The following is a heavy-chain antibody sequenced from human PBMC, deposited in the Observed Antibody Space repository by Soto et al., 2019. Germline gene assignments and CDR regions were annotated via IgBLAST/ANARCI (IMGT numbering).Heavy chain of an antibody. V-gene: IGHV1-46*01. J-gene: IGHJ4*02. D-gene: IGHD2-21*02. CDR1: GDTFTDYY. CDR2: VNPSGGHT. Sequence: QVQLMQSGAEVKKPGASVKVSCKASGDTFTDYYIHWVRQAPGQGLEWMGTVNPSGGHTTYAQHFLGRVTMTRDTSTSTPYMELTSLTSDDTAIYYCARGGHVAVVTAALDYWGQGTLVTVSS. CDR3: ARGGHVAVVTAALDY.